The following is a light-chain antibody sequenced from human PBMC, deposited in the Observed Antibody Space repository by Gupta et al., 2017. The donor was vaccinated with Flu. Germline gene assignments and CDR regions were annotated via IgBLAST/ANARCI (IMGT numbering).Light chain of an antibody. CDR2: KAS. Sequence: ITVLAMQSISIWLAFYLQKPGKPPNLMIYKASSLESGVPSSFSGSGSGTEFTLSISSLHPDDFATYYCQQYRTFGQWPKLAI. CDR1: QSISIW. J-gene: IGKJ2*01. CDR3: QQYRT. V-gene: IGKV1-5*03.